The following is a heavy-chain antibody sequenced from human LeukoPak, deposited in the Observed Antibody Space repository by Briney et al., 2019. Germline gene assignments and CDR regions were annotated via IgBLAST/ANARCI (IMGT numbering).Heavy chain of an antibody. Sequence: ASVKVSCKASGYPFTSYDINWVRQATGQGLEWMGWMSSNNGNTGYAQKFQGRVTMTRDTSISTAYMELSSLRSEDTAVYYCAREGRITGTKWAFWDYYYGMDVWGQGTTVTVSS. D-gene: IGHD1-7*01. V-gene: IGHV1-8*01. CDR3: AREGRITGTKWAFWDYYYGMDV. CDR1: GYPFTSYD. CDR2: MSSNNGNT. J-gene: IGHJ6*02.